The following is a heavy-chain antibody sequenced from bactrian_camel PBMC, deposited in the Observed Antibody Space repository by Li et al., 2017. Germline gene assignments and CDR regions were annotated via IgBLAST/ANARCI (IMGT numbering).Heavy chain of an antibody. CDR2: IGSDRAT. Sequence: HVQLVESGGGSVRAGTSLTLTCVTSGYTDDGHCMGWFRQVPGKQREKVALIGSDRATHYSQSVKGRFTISKDDSKNSVSLQMNNLKPEDTAIYYCAAANVPVVAIATMTRVLREMDFPDWGRGTQVTVS. J-gene: IGHJ4*01. D-gene: IGHD2*01. V-gene: IGHV3S53*01. CDR3: AAANVPVVAIATMTRVLREMDFPD. CDR1: GYTDDGHC.